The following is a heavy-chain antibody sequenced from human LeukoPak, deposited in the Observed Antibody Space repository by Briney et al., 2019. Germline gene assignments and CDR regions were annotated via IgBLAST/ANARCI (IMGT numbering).Heavy chain of an antibody. J-gene: IGHJ4*02. CDR3: AREHHVPAAIRSYYFDY. D-gene: IGHD2-2*02. CDR2: ISSSSSYI. V-gene: IGHV3-21*01. Sequence: PGGSLRLSCAASGFTFSSYSMNCVRHAPGKGLEWVSSISSSSSYIYYADSVKARFTISRDNAKNSLYLQMNSLRAEDTAVYYCAREHHVPAAIRSYYFDYWGQGTLVTVSS. CDR1: GFTFSSYS.